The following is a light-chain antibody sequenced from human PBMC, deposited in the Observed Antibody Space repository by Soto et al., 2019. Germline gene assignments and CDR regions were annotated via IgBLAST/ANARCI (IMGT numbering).Light chain of an antibody. CDR1: QSVGTN. J-gene: IGKJ1*01. CDR2: SAS. Sequence: EIVMTQSPATLSVSPGERATLTCRASQSVGTNLAWYQLKAGQAPRVLINSASTRATGIPARFSGSGAGTEFTLTIRSLQSEDFAIYYCQQYIKWPRTFGQGTKVEVK. V-gene: IGKV3-15*01. CDR3: QQYIKWPRT.